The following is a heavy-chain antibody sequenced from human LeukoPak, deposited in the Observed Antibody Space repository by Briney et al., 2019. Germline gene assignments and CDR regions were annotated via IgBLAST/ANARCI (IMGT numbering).Heavy chain of an antibody. CDR3: AKDDGYSSGWSIDY. CDR2: ISYDGSNK. Sequence: GGSLRLSCAASGFTFSSYGMHWVRQAPGKGLEWVAVISYDGSNKYYADTVKGRFTISRDNSKNTLYLQMNSLRAEDTAVYYCAKDDGYSSGWSIDYWGQGTLVTVSS. CDR1: GFTFSSYG. V-gene: IGHV3-30*18. J-gene: IGHJ4*02. D-gene: IGHD6-19*01.